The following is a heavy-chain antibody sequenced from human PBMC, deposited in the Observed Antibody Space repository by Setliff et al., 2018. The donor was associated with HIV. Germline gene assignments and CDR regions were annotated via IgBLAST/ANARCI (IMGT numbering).Heavy chain of an antibody. V-gene: IGHV1-2*05. CDR3: ARQDPLTGRFTVDY. J-gene: IGHJ4*02. Sequence: ASVEVSCKTSGFTFTDYHIHWARQAPGQGLEWMGRMQADSGGENLVQKFEDRVTMTRDTSINTSYMELCRLRSDDTDVYYCARQDPLTGRFTVDYWGQGTLVTVSS. D-gene: IGHD3-9*01. CDR2: MQADSGGE. CDR1: GFTFTDYH.